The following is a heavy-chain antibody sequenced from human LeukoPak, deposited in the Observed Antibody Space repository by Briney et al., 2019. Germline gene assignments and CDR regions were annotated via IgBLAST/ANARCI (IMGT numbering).Heavy chain of an antibody. CDR1: GYTFTNYA. D-gene: IGHD3-10*01. CDR3: ARDATTLYYYGSGSRPNAFDI. V-gene: IGHV1-3*04. CDR2: INTGNGNT. J-gene: IGHJ3*02. Sequence: ASVKVSCKASGYTFTNYAMHWVRQAPGQRLEWMGWINTGNGNTKYSQEFQDRVTITRDTSASTAYMELRSLRSDDTAVYYCARDATTLYYYGSGSRPNAFDIWGQGTMVTVSS.